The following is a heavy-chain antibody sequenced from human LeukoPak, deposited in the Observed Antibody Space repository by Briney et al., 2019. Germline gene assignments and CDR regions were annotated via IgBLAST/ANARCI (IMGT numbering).Heavy chain of an antibody. V-gene: IGHV6-1*01. D-gene: IGHD5-24*01. J-gene: IGHJ4*02. CDR3: ARGHGLPDY. Sequence: QTLSLTCAISGDSASSNSVTWNWIRQSPSRGLEWLGRTYYRSTWYNDYAVSVRGRITVNPDTSKNQFSLHLNSVTPEDTAVYYCARGHGLPDYWGQGTLVTVSS. CDR2: TYYRSTWYN. CDR1: GDSASSNSVT.